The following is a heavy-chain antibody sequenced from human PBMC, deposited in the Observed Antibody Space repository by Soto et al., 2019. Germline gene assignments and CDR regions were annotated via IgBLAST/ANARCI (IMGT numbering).Heavy chain of an antibody. Sequence: QVQLVQSGAEVKEPGASVKVSCKASGYSFSIYAIHWVRQAPGQGLEWMGWINAGNGNAKYSQNFQARVTITRDASATTTHMEVSSLRSEDTAVYFCAMVIPAAMSEYSSGSYFPYWGQGTLVTVSS. CDR1: GYSFSIYA. CDR2: INAGNGNA. V-gene: IGHV1-3*01. CDR3: AMVIPAAMSEYSSGSYFPY. J-gene: IGHJ4*02. D-gene: IGHD2-2*01.